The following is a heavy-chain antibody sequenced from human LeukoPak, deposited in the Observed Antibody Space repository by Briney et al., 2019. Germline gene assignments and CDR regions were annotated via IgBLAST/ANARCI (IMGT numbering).Heavy chain of an antibody. V-gene: IGHV1-69*13. CDR2: IIPIFGTA. Sequence: SVKVSCKAFGGTFSSYAISWVRQAPGQGLEWMGGIIPIFGTANYAQKFQGRVTITADESTSTAYMELSSLRSEDTAVYYCAREGEKLDPDAFDIWGQGTMVTVSS. J-gene: IGHJ3*02. CDR3: AREGEKLDPDAFDI. D-gene: IGHD1-1*01. CDR1: GGTFSSYA.